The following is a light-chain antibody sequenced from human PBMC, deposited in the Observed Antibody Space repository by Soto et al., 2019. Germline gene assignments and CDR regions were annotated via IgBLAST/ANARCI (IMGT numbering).Light chain of an antibody. CDR2: GAS. CDR1: QSVNSN. J-gene: IGKJ4*01. V-gene: IGKV3-15*01. CDR3: QQYNNWPALS. Sequence: EITMTRSPATLSVSPGEGVTLSCRASQSVNSNVAWYQQKPGQAPRLLIYGASTRATGIPVRFSGSGSGTEFTLTISSLQSEDVAVYCCQQYNNWPALSFGGGTKVEIK.